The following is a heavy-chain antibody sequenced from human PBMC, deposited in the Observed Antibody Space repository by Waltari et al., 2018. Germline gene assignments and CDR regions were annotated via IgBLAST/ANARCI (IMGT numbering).Heavy chain of an antibody. J-gene: IGHJ6*03. CDR3: ARQKNDILTGYYYYYMDV. CDR2: IYYSGST. Sequence: QVQLQESGPGLVQPSETLSLTCTVSGGPISSYYWRWIRQAPGKGLEWIGYIYYSGSTNYNPSLKSRVTISVDTSKNQFSLKLSSVTAADTAVYYCARQKNDILTGYYYYYMDVWGKGTTVTISS. V-gene: IGHV4-59*08. CDR1: GGPISSYY. D-gene: IGHD3-9*01.